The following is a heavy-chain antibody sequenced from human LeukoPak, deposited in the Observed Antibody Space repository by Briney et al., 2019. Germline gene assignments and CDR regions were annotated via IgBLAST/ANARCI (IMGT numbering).Heavy chain of an antibody. V-gene: IGHV1-3*01. J-gene: IGHJ4*02. CDR3: ARGYSSSSLAAYDY. CDR2: ARAGPTET. Sequence: ASVKVSCKASGYTFSAYAVHWVRQAPGQSLEWMGWARAGPTETPYSQKFQGRVTMTTDTSTSTAYMELRSLRSDDTAVYYCARGYSSSSLAAYDYWGQGTLVTVSS. CDR1: GYTFSAYA. D-gene: IGHD6-13*01.